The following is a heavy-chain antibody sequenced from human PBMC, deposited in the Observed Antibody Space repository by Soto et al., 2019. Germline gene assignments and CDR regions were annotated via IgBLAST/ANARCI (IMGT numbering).Heavy chain of an antibody. V-gene: IGHV1-3*01. CDR1: GYTSTRYA. CDR2: INSGNGNT. Sequence: QVQFVQSGAEVREPGASVRVSCRAAGYTSTRYAAHWVRQAPGQRLEGMGWINSGNGNTKYSQTFQGRVTFTRDTSARTVYMELSSLRSEDTAVYYCANGWCSGSEEYFDVWGQGTLVTVSS. D-gene: IGHD5-12*01. CDR3: ANGWCSGSEEYFDV. J-gene: IGHJ4*02.